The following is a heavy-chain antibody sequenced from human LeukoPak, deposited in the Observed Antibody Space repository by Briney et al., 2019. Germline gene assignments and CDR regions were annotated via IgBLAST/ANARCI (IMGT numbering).Heavy chain of an antibody. CDR3: AKSAYYDASGYYREYYFDY. J-gene: IGHJ4*02. CDR1: GFTFSSSA. D-gene: IGHD3-22*01. Sequence: GGSLRLSCAASGFTFSSSAMGWVRQAPGKGLEWVSSISGSGGSTHYADSVKGRFTISRDKTKNTLYLQMNSLRAEDTAVYYCAKSAYYDASGYYREYYFDYWGQGTLVTVSS. CDR2: ISGSGGST. V-gene: IGHV3-23*01.